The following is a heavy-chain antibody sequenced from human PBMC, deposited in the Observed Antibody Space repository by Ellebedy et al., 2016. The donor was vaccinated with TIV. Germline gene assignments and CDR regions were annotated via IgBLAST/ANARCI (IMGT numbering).Heavy chain of an antibody. CDR3: ARGRGYSFDVCDV. CDR1: GYSFSSYY. J-gene: IGHJ3*01. Sequence: AASVKVSCKASGYSFSSYYMHWVRQAPGQGLEWMGIINPKDDTKYYAQNFQGRVTVTRDTSANTVYMELSSLRSEDTALYYCARGRGYSFDVCDVWGQGTMVTVSS. CDR2: INPKDDTK. D-gene: IGHD5-18*01. V-gene: IGHV1-46*01.